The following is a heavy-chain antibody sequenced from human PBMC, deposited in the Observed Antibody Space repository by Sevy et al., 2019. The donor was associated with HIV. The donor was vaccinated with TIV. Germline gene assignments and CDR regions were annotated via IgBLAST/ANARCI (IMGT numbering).Heavy chain of an antibody. V-gene: IGHV2-5*02. D-gene: IGHD1-26*01. CDR2: IYVDDDE. Sequence: SGPTLVNPTQTLALTCTFSGSSLYISGGGVAWIRQPPGKALEWLALIYVDDDEHYSPSLKNRLTITKDTSKNQVVLTMTTMDPVDTATYFCAVFPSGHDVPFFESWGHGLLVTVSS. J-gene: IGHJ1*01. CDR1: GSSLYISGGG. CDR3: AVFPSGHDVPFFES.